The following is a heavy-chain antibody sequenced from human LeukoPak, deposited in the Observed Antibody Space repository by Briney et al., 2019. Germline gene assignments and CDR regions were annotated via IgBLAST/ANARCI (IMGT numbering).Heavy chain of an antibody. V-gene: IGHV3-30-3*02. CDR3: AKDGVAEGENWYFDL. Sequence: GGSLRLSCAASGFTFSTYAMHWARQAPGKGLEWVAVIAYDGSNAYYADSVKSRFTVSRDNSKNTLILQMNSLRPEDTAVYYCAKDGVAEGENWYFDLWGRGTLLTVSS. CDR1: GFTFSTYA. J-gene: IGHJ2*01. D-gene: IGHD3-10*01. CDR2: IAYDGSNA.